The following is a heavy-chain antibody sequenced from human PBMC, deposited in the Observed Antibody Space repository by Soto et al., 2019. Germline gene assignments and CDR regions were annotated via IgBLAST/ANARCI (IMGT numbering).Heavy chain of an antibody. CDR1: GYTFTDYD. V-gene: IGHV1-8*01. CDR3: EVPTGY. CDR2: VSPDNGNA. J-gene: IGHJ4*02. Sequence: QVQVVQSRAEVKKPGASVKVSCKTSGYTFTDYDINWVRQAPGQGLEWMGWVSPDNGNAGYAQHFQGRVTLTSDTSISTAYRELSSLTSADTAGSYCEVPTGYWGQGTMVTVSS. D-gene: IGHD1-1*01.